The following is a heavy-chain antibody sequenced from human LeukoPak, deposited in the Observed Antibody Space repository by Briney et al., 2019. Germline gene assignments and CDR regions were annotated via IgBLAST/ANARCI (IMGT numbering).Heavy chain of an antibody. Sequence: GGSLRLSCAASGFPFSIYWMTWVRQAPGKGLEWVANIKPDGSDKYYVDSVKGRFTISRDNAKTSVYLQMNSLTGADMAVYYCARTLDTRLVRAFDIWGQGTTVTASS. J-gene: IGHJ3*02. CDR2: IKPDGSDK. CDR3: ARTLDTRLVRAFDI. CDR1: GFPFSIYW. D-gene: IGHD3-16*01. V-gene: IGHV3-7*01.